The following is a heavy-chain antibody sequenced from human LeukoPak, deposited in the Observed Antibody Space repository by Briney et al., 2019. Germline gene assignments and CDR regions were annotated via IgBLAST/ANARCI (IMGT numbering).Heavy chain of an antibody. Sequence: AGSLGLSCVASAFTFSSYYMIWVRQAPGKGLEWVASINEDGSQKFYVDSVRGRFTISRDNVKNSLYLQMNSLRVGDTAVYYCATSRVPYGLDVWGQGTTVTVSS. J-gene: IGHJ6*02. CDR1: AFTFSSYY. CDR2: INEDGSQK. V-gene: IGHV3-7*01. CDR3: ATSRVPYGLDV.